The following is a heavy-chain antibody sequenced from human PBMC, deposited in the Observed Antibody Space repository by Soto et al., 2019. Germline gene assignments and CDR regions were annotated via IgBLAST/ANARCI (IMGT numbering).Heavy chain of an antibody. Sequence: PGGSLRLSCLASGFTFSDFAMTWVRHVPGGGLEWVASLDGAGGSTYYAESLKGRFSISRDNSQNTLFVQMKRLTVDDTAIYFCAAPRDEYGSGVSWFTYGMDIWGQGTTVTVSS. J-gene: IGHJ6*02. V-gene: IGHV3-23*01. CDR1: GFTFSDFA. CDR2: LDGAGGST. CDR3: AAPRDEYGSGVSWFTYGMDI. D-gene: IGHD3-10*01.